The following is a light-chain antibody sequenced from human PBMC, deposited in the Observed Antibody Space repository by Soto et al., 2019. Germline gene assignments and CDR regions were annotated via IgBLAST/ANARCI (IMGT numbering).Light chain of an antibody. Sequence: EIVLTQSPGTLSLSPGERATLSCRASQSVSSSYLAWYQQKPGQAPRLLNYGASSRATGIPDRFSGSGSGTDFTLTISRLEPEDFAVYYCQQYGSSQWTFGQGTKVEIK. V-gene: IGKV3-20*01. CDR3: QQYGSSQWT. J-gene: IGKJ1*01. CDR2: GAS. CDR1: QSVSSSY.